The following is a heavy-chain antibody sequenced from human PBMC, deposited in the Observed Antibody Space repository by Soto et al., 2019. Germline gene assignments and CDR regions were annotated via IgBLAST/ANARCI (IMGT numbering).Heavy chain of an antibody. D-gene: IGHD1-26*01. V-gene: IGHV4-39*02. Sequence: QLQLQESGPGLVKPSETLSLTCTVSGGSISSSRSYWGWIRQPPGKGLECIGSIYYSGSTYHSPSPTSRVTISVDTSKTPFSLKLSSVTAADTAVYYSARRGLVGATTFDYWGQGTLVTVSS. CDR2: IYYSGST. CDR3: ARRGLVGATTFDY. CDR1: GGSISSSRSY. J-gene: IGHJ4*02.